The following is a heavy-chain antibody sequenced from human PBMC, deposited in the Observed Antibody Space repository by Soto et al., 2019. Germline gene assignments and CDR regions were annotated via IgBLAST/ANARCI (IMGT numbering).Heavy chain of an antibody. V-gene: IGHV3-30*18. CDR2: ISYDGSNK. Sequence: GGSLRLSCAASGFTFSSYGMHWVRQAPGKGLEWVAVISYDGSNKYYADSVKGRFTISRDNSKNTLYLQMNSLRAEDTAVYYYAKVEQLGGSAFDIWGQGTMVTVSS. D-gene: IGHD3-16*01. J-gene: IGHJ3*02. CDR1: GFTFSSYG. CDR3: AKVEQLGGSAFDI.